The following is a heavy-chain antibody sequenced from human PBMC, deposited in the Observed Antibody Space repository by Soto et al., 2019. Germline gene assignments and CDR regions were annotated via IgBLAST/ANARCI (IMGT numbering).Heavy chain of an antibody. J-gene: IGHJ6*02. Sequence: ASVKVSCKASGYTFTCYGICWVRQAPGQGLEWMGWISAYNGNTNYAQKLQGRVTMTTDTSTSTAYMELRSLRSDDTAVYYCARDIAARLGVVDYYGMHVWGQGTTVTVSS. V-gene: IGHV1-18*01. CDR3: ARDIAARLGVVDYYGMHV. CDR1: GYTFTCYG. D-gene: IGHD6-6*01. CDR2: ISAYNGNT.